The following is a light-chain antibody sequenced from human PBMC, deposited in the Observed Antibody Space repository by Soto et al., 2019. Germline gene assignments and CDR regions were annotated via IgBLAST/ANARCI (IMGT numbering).Light chain of an antibody. V-gene: IGKV3-20*01. Sequence: EIVLTQSPGTLSLSPGERATLSCRASQSVSSSYLAWYQQQPGQAPRLLIYGASSRATGTPDRFSGSGSGTDFTLTISRLEPEDFAVYYCQQYSSSPPYTFGQGTKLEIK. J-gene: IGKJ2*01. CDR1: QSVSSSY. CDR3: QQYSSSPPYT. CDR2: GAS.